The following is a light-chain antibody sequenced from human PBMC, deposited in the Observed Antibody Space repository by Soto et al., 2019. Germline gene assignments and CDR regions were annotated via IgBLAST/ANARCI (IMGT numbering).Light chain of an antibody. CDR2: GTS. V-gene: IGKV3-20*01. Sequence: EIVLTQSPGTLSLSPGERATLSCRASQGVSSYYLTWYQHKPGQAPRLLIYGTSTRASGVPDRFSGSGSGTDFTLTICRLEPDDFAVYYCQQYGGSPPFTFGPGTKVD. CDR3: QQYGGSPPFT. CDR1: QGVSSYY. J-gene: IGKJ3*01.